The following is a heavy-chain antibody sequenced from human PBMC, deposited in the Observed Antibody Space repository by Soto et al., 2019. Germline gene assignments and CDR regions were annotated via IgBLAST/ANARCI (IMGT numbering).Heavy chain of an antibody. CDR2: IYPGDSDT. Sequence: GESLKISCKGSGYSFTSYWIGWVRQMPGKGLEWMGIIYPGDSDTRYSPSFQGQVTISADKSISTAYLQWSSLKASDTAMYYCARTSGRAYYYQAAYPPGYWGQGTLVTVSS. D-gene: IGHD3-22*01. V-gene: IGHV5-51*01. J-gene: IGHJ4*02. CDR1: GYSFTSYW. CDR3: ARTSGRAYYYQAAYPPGY.